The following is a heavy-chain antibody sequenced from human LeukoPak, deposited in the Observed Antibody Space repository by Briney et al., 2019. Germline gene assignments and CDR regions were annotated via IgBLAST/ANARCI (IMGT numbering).Heavy chain of an antibody. V-gene: IGHV4-31*03. CDR2: IYYSGST. CDR1: GGSISSGGYY. Sequence: PSETLSLTCTVSGGSISSGGYYWSWIRQHPGKGLEWIGYIYYSGSTYYNPSLKSRVTISVDTSKNQFSLKLSSVTAADTAVYYCARISGSYRRIFDYWGQGTLVTVSS. J-gene: IGHJ4*02. D-gene: IGHD1-26*01. CDR3: ARISGSYRRIFDY.